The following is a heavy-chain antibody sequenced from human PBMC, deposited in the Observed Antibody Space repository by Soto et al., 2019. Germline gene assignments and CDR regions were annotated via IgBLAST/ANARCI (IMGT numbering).Heavy chain of an antibody. CDR1: GYTFTSYG. V-gene: IGHV1-18*01. D-gene: IGHD3-9*01. Sequence: QAQLVQSGAEVKKPGASVKVSCKASGYTFTSYGISWVRQAPGQGLEWMGWISGYNGNTNYAQNFQGRVTMTTDTSTSTASMELRSLRSDDTAVYYCERDKSWLQYFVDYWGQGTLVTVSS. J-gene: IGHJ4*02. CDR3: ERDKSWLQYFVDY. CDR2: ISGYNGNT.